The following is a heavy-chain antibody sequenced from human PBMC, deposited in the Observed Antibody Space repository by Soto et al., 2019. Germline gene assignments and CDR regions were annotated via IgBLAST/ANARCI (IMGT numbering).Heavy chain of an antibody. J-gene: IGHJ4*02. CDR1: GFTFNSYA. CDR2: ISDSGGNT. D-gene: IGHD1-26*01. Sequence: EVQLLESGGGLVQPGGSLRLSCAASGFTFNSYAMSWVRQAPGKGLGWVSTISDSGGNTYYVDSVKGRFTISRDNSKNTLYLQMNSLRAEDTAVYYCAKRTVGDHWGQGTLVTVSS. V-gene: IGHV3-23*01. CDR3: AKRTVGDH.